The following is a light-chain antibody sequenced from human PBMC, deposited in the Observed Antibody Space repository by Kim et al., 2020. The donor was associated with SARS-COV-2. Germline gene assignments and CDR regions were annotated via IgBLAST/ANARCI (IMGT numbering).Light chain of an antibody. J-gene: IGKJ5*01. V-gene: IGKV2-30*01. CDR2: KVS. CDR1: QSFVYSNGNTY. Sequence: PAVISSRSSQSFVYSNGNTYLNWFQQRPGQPPRRLIYKVSNRDSGVPDRFSGSGSGTDFTLKISRVEAEDVGVYYCMQGIRPITFGQGTRLEIK. CDR3: MQGIRPIT.